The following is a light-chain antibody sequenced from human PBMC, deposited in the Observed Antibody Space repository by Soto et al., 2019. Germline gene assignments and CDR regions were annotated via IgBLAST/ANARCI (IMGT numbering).Light chain of an antibody. V-gene: IGLV2-8*01. CDR2: EVN. J-gene: IGLJ2*01. Sequence: QSVLTQPPSASGSPGQSVTISCTGTSSDVGRYNYVSWYQQHPGKAPKLMIYEVNLRPSGVPDRFSGSKSDNTASLTVSGLQAEDEADYYCSSYAGSNTVVFGGGTQLTVL. CDR3: SSYAGSNTVV. CDR1: SSDVGRYNY.